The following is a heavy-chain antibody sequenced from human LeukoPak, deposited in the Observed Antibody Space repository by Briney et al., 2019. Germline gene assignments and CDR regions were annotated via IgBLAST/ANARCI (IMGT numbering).Heavy chain of an antibody. CDR2: INPNSGGT. CDR1: GYTFTGYY. J-gene: IGHJ5*02. CDR3: ARDLSGGQNWFDP. V-gene: IGHV1-2*06. D-gene: IGHD2/OR15-2a*01. Sequence: ASVKVSCKASGYTFTGYYMHWVRQAPGQGLEWMGRINPNSGGTNYAQKFQGRDTKTRDTSISTAYMELSRLRSDDTAVFYCARDLSGGQNWFDPWGQGTLVTVSS.